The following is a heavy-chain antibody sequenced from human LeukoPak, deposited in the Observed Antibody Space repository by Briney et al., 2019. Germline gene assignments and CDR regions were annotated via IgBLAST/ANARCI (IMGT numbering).Heavy chain of an antibody. J-gene: IGHJ4*02. D-gene: IGHD6-19*01. CDR2: INPNSGGT. V-gene: IGHV1-2*02. Sequence: ASVKVSCKASGYTFTGYYMHWVRQAPGQGLEWMGWINPNSGGTNYAQKFQRRVTMTRDTSISTAYMELSRLRSDDTAVYYCASYSSSGWYSHFDYWGQGTLVTVSS. CDR1: GYTFTGYY. CDR3: ASYSSSGWYSHFDY.